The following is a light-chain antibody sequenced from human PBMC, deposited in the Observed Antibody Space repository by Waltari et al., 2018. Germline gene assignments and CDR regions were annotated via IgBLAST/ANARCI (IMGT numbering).Light chain of an antibody. Sequence: DIQMTQSPSTLSASVGYRVTITCRASQTINGWLAWYQQKPGKAPELLIHDASTLESGVPPRFSGSGSGTEFTLTISSVQPEDVATYYCQQYLLFWTFGQGTRVEIK. CDR2: DAS. V-gene: IGKV1-5*01. CDR1: QTINGW. J-gene: IGKJ1*01. CDR3: QQYLLFWT.